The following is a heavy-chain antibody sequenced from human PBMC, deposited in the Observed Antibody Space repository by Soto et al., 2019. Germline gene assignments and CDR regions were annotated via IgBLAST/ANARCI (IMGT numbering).Heavy chain of an antibody. Sequence: SETLSLTCTVSGGSFNGYYWSWIRQPAGKGLESIGRMYTSGSTNYNPSLKSRVTMSIDTSENQFSLKLTSVTAADTAVYYCARGTLMDYYDSSGYYFDYWGQGTPVTVSS. CDR3: ARGTLMDYYDSSGYYFDY. CDR2: MYTSGST. CDR1: GGSFNGYY. V-gene: IGHV4-4*07. D-gene: IGHD3-22*01. J-gene: IGHJ4*02.